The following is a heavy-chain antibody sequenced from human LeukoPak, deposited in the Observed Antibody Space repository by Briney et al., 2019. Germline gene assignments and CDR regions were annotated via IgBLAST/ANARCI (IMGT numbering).Heavy chain of an antibody. CDR1: GFTFSSSA. V-gene: IGHV1-58*02. CDR2: IVVGTGNT. CDR3: AATISADTDYYGMDV. D-gene: IGHD6-13*01. Sequence: SVKVSCKASGFTFSSSAIQWVRQSRGQRLEWIGWIVVGTGNTNYAQKLQERVTITRDMSTSTAYMELSRLRSEDTAVYYCAATISADTDYYGMDVWGQGTKVTVSS. J-gene: IGHJ6*02.